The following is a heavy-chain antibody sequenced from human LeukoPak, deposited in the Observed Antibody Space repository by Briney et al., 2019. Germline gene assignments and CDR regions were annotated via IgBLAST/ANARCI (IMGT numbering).Heavy chain of an antibody. V-gene: IGHV1-2*06. Sequence: ASVKISCKASGYTFTGYYVHWVRQAPGQGLEWMGRINPNSGDTNYAQKFQGRVTMTRDTSISTAYMELSRLRSDDTAVYYCARDYCGGDCFPDYWGQGTLVTVSS. D-gene: IGHD2-21*02. CDR3: ARDYCGGDCFPDY. J-gene: IGHJ4*02. CDR2: INPNSGDT. CDR1: GYTFTGYY.